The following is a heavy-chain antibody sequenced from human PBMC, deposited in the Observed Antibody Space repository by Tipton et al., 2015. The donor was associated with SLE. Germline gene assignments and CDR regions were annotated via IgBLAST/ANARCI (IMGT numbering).Heavy chain of an antibody. Sequence: TLSLTCTVSGGSISSSSYYWGWIRQPPGKGLEWIGSIYYSGSTYYNPSLKSRVTISVDTSKNQFSLKLSSVTAADTAVYYCARDRPLSIYSSSWAPFDYWGQGTLVTVSS. CDR2: IYYSGST. V-gene: IGHV4-39*07. D-gene: IGHD6-13*01. J-gene: IGHJ4*02. CDR3: ARDRPLSIYSSSWAPFDY. CDR1: GGSISSSSYY.